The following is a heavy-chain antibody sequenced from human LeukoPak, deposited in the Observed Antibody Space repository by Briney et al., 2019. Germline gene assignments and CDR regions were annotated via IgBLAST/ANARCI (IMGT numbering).Heavy chain of an antibody. CDR1: GYTFTSYD. CDR2: MNPNSGNT. Sequence: ASVKVSCKASGYTFTSYDINWVRQATGQGLEWMGWMNPNSGNTGYAQKFQGRVTITRNTSISTAYMVLSSLRSEDTAVYYCARGPPSQRYYYDSSGYYLNYWGQGTLVTVSS. J-gene: IGHJ4*02. CDR3: ARGPPSQRYYYDSSGYYLNY. D-gene: IGHD3-22*01. V-gene: IGHV1-8*03.